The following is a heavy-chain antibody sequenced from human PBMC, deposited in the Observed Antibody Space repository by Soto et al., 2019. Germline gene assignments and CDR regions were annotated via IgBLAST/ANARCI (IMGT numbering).Heavy chain of an antibody. CDR3: ARDYCEQLVRRGFYYYYMDV. D-gene: IGHD6-6*01. Sequence: EVQLVESGGGLVKPGGSLRLSCAASGVTFSSFSFNWVRQAPGKGLEWVAFILSNSASIYYADSVKGRFTISRDNAKNSLYLQMNSLKDEDTAVYYCARDYCEQLVRRGFYYYYMDVWGKGTTVTVSS. V-gene: IGHV3-21*01. CDR2: ILSNSASI. J-gene: IGHJ6*03. CDR1: GVTFSSFS.